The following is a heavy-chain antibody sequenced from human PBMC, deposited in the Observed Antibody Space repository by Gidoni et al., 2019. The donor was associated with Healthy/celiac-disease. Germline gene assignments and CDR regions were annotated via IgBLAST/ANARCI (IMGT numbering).Heavy chain of an antibody. CDR3: ARGKNYYDSSGYYYTEHAFDI. D-gene: IGHD3-22*01. CDR1: VRTFSSYA. J-gene: IGHJ3*02. CDR2: IIPIFGTA. Sequence: QVQLVQSGAEVKKPGSSVKVSCKASVRTFSSYAISWVRQAPGQGLEWMGGIIPIFGTANYAQKFKGRVTITADESTSTAYMELSSMRSEDTAVDYCARGKNYYDSSGYYYTEHAFDIWGQGTMVTVS. V-gene: IGHV1-69*01.